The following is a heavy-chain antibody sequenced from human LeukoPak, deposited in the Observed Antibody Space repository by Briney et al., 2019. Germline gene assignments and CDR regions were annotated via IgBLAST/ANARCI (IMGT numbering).Heavy chain of an antibody. J-gene: IGHJ4*02. D-gene: IGHD3-3*01. CDR2: INHSGST. CDR3: ARLTRPPNSFWSGYYGGFDY. Sequence: SETLSLTFAVYGGSFSGYYWSWIRQPPGKGLEWIGEINHSGSTNYNPSLKSRVTISVDTSKNQFSLKLSSVTAADTAVYYCARLTRPPNSFWSGYYGGFDYWGQGTLVTVSS. V-gene: IGHV4-34*01. CDR1: GGSFSGYY.